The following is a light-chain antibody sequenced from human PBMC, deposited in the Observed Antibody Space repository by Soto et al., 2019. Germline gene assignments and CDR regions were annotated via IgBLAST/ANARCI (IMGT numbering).Light chain of an antibody. CDR2: AAS. Sequence: DIQMTQSPSSLSASVGDRVIISCRASQGITYYVAWYQQKSGKVPRILIYAASTLQSGVPSQFSGSRSGTEFTLTISSLQPEDVANYYCQQYDSAPYTFGQGTKLEIK. J-gene: IGKJ2*01. CDR1: QGITYY. CDR3: QQYDSAPYT. V-gene: IGKV1-27*01.